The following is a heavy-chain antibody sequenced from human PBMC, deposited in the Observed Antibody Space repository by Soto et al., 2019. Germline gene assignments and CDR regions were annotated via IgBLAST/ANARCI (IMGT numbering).Heavy chain of an antibody. J-gene: IGHJ5*02. Sequence: QITLKESGPTLVKPTQTLTLTCTVSGFSLNTNAVGVGWIRQPPGKALEWLALIYGDDDKRYSPSLKSRLTITKDTSKNQVVLTMTNMDPVDTATYYCAHITFFCRAGICYPNCFDPWGQGTLVTVSS. CDR3: AHITFFCRAGICYPNCFDP. CDR1: GFSLNTNAVG. V-gene: IGHV2-5*02. D-gene: IGHD2-8*01. CDR2: IYGDDDK.